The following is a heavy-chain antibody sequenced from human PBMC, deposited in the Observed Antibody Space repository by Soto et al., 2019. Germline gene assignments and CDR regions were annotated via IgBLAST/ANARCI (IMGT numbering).Heavy chain of an antibody. J-gene: IGHJ4*02. Sequence: QVQLVQSGAEVKKPGSSVKVSCKASGGTFSSYTISWVRQAPGQGLEWMGRIIPILGIANYAQKFQGRVTITADKSTSTAYMELSSLRSEDTAVYYCASDLPIITDTRGSIDYWGQGTLVTVSS. CDR2: IIPILGIA. D-gene: IGHD3-10*01. CDR1: GGTFSSYT. V-gene: IGHV1-69*02. CDR3: ASDLPIITDTRGSIDY.